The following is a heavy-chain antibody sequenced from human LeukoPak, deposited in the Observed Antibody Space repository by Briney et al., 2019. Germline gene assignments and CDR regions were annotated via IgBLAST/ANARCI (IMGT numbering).Heavy chain of an antibody. J-gene: IGHJ4*02. Sequence: PGGSLRLSCAVSGFSFSAYWMHWVRQAPGKGLVWVSRINSDGSSTSYADSVRGRFTISRDNARNSQFLQMNSLRAEDTAVYYCASGGGWVFFNWGQGTLVTVSS. V-gene: IGHV3-74*01. CDR1: GFSFSAYW. CDR2: INSDGSST. CDR3: ASGGGWVFFN. D-gene: IGHD6-19*01.